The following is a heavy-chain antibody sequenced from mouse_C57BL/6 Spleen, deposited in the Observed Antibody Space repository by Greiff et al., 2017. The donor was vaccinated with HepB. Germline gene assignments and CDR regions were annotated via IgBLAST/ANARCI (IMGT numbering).Heavy chain of an antibody. CDR2: INPSTGGT. CDR3: ARSRLASWFAY. Sequence: VQLQQSGPELVKPGASVKISCKASGYSFTGYYMNWVKQSPEKSLEWIGEINPSTGGTTYNQKFKAKATLTVDKSSSTAYMQLKSLTSEDSAVYYCARSRLASWFAYWGQGTLVTVSA. D-gene: IGHD4-1*01. J-gene: IGHJ3*01. CDR1: GYSFTGYY. V-gene: IGHV1-42*01.